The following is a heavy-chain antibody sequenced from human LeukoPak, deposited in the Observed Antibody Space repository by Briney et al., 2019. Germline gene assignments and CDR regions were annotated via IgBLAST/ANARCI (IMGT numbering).Heavy chain of an antibody. J-gene: IGHJ6*04. D-gene: IGHD3-10*01. CDR3: ATPYGSGSYHDYGMDV. V-gene: IGHV3-53*01. CDR2: IYSGGST. CDR1: GFTVRSNY. Sequence: GGSLRLSCAASGFTVRSNYMSWVRQAPGKGLEWGSVIYSGGSTYYADSVEGRFTISRDNPKNTLYLQMNSLRAEDPAVYYCATPYGSGSYHDYGMDVWGKGTTVTVSS.